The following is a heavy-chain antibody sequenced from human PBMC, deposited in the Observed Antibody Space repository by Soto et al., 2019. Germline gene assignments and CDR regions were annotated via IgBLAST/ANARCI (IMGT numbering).Heavy chain of an antibody. Sequence: QVQLQQWGAGLLKPSETLSLTCAVYGGSFSPYFWSWIRQPPGKGLEWIGEINHSGGTNYNPSLTRRATLSVDTSKNQVSLKLTSVTAADTAVYYCARLASGWQYYYFDFWGRGTPVTVSS. D-gene: IGHD6-19*01. CDR1: GGSFSPYF. J-gene: IGHJ2*01. CDR2: INHSGGT. V-gene: IGHV4-34*01. CDR3: ARLASGWQYYYFDF.